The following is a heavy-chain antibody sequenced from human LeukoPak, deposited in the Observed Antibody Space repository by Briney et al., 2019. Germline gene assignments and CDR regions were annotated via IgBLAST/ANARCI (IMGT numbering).Heavy chain of an antibody. CDR3: ARQFLVPADGYYYGMDV. J-gene: IGHJ6*02. D-gene: IGHD2-2*01. Sequence: SETLSLTCTVSGGSISSSSYYWGWIRQPPGKGLEWIGSIYYSGSTYYNPSFKSRVTISVDTSKNQFSLKLSSVTAADTAVYYCARQFLVPADGYYYGMDVWGQGTTVTVSS. CDR1: GGSISSSSYY. CDR2: IYYSGST. V-gene: IGHV4-39*01.